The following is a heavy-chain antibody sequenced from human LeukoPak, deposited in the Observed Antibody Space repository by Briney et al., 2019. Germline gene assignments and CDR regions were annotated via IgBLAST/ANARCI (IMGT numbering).Heavy chain of an antibody. CDR3: AKEQTPMDSGTYVFDC. D-gene: IGHD1-26*01. CDR1: GFTFSSYA. J-gene: IGHJ4*02. Sequence: GGSLRLSCAASGFTFSSYAMHWVRQAPGKGLEWVAVISYDGSNKYYADSVKGRFTISRDNSKNTLYLQMNSLRAEDTAVYYCAKEQTPMDSGTYVFDCWGQGTLVTVSS. CDR2: ISYDGSNK. V-gene: IGHV3-30*04.